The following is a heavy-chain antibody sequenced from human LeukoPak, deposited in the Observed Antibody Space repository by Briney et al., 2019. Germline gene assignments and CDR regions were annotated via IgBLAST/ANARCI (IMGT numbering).Heavy chain of an antibody. Sequence: SQTLSLTCTVSGGSISSGDYYWSWIRQPPGKGLEWIGYIYYSGSTYYNPSLKSRVTISVDKSKNQFSLKLSSVTAADTAVYYCARVKNPVVPAATQDLFYFDYWGQGTLVTVSS. D-gene: IGHD2-2*01. V-gene: IGHV4-30-4*01. CDR1: GGSISSGDYY. CDR3: ARVKNPVVPAATQDLFYFDY. J-gene: IGHJ4*02. CDR2: IYYSGST.